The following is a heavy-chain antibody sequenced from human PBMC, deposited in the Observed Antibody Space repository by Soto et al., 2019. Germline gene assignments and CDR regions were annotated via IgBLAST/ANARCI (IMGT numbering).Heavy chain of an antibody. Sequence: SVKGSWKGAGDGFSRYAGSWVRHTPGQGLEWMGGIIPIFGTANYAQKFQGRVTITADESTSTAYMELSSLRSEDTAVYYCARGAGGCSGGSCYALDYWGQGTLVTVSS. D-gene: IGHD2-15*01. CDR3: ARGAGGCSGGSCYALDY. V-gene: IGHV1-69*13. CDR2: IIPIFGTA. J-gene: IGHJ4*02. CDR1: GDGFSRYA.